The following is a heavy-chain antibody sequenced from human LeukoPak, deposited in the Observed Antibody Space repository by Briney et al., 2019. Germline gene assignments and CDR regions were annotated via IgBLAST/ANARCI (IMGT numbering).Heavy chain of an antibody. CDR3: ARDFSGYCSSTSCPYDAFDI. Sequence: GSSVKVSCKASGGTFSSYAISWVRQAPGQGLEWMGRIIPILGIANYAQKFQGRVTITADKSTSTAYMELSSLRSEDTAVYYCARDFSGYCSSTSCPYDAFDIWGQGTMVTVSS. CDR2: IIPILGIA. J-gene: IGHJ3*02. CDR1: GGTFSSYA. V-gene: IGHV1-69*04. D-gene: IGHD2-2*01.